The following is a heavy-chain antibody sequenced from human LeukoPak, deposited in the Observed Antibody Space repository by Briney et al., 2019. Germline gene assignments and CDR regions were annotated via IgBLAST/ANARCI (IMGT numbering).Heavy chain of an antibody. CDR1: GGSISSGGYS. J-gene: IGHJ5*02. D-gene: IGHD6-13*01. V-gene: IGHV4-30-2*01. Sequence: PSETLSLTCAVSGGSISSGGYSWSWIRQPPGKGLEWIGYIYHSGSTYYNPSLESRVTISVDRSKNQFSLKLSSVTAADTVVYYCARVVAAAENWFDPWGQGTLVTVSS. CDR2: IYHSGST. CDR3: ARVVAAAENWFDP.